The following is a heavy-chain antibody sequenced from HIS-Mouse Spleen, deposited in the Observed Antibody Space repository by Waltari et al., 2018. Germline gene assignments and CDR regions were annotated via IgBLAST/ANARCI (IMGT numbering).Heavy chain of an antibody. J-gene: IGHJ3*02. V-gene: IGHV4-39*07. Sequence: QLQLQESGPGLVKPSETLSLTCTVSGCSIRSSSYYWGWIRQPPGKGLEWIGSIYYSGSTYYNPTLKSRGTRSVDTSKNQFALKLSSVTAADTAVYYCARVPGDYSGAFDIWGQGTMVTVSS. CDR3: ARVPGDYSGAFDI. CDR1: GCSIRSSSYY. CDR2: IYYSGST. D-gene: IGHD4-17*01.